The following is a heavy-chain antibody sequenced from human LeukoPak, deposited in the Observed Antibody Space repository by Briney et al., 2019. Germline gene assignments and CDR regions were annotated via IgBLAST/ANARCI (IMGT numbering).Heavy chain of an antibody. CDR3: ARHAIYSGGYSFWFDP. J-gene: IGHJ5*02. CDR2: ISYSGST. Sequence: SETLSLTCPVSGGSIGIYYWSWIRQPPGKGLEWIAFISYSGSTNYNPSLKSRASISLDTSKNLCSLRLSSVTAAGTAVYYCARHAIYSGGYSFWFDPWGLGTLVTVSS. CDR1: GGSIGIYY. D-gene: IGHD1-26*01. V-gene: IGHV4-59*08.